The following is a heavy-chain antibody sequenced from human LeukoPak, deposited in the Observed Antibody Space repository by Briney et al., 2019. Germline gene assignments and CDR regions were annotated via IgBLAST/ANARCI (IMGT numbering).Heavy chain of an antibody. CDR2: IIPIFGTA. CDR3: ARGVDILTGLNPSDGER. D-gene: IGHD3-9*01. J-gene: IGHJ4*02. CDR1: GGTFSSYA. Sequence: GASVKVSFKASGGTFSSYAISWVRQAPGQGLEWMGGIIPIFGTANYAQKFQGRVTITTDESTSTPYMELSSLRSEDTAMYYCARGVDILTGLNPSDGERWGQGTLVTVSS. V-gene: IGHV1-69*05.